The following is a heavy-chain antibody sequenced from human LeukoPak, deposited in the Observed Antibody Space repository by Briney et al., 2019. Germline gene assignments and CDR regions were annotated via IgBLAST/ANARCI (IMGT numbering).Heavy chain of an antibody. D-gene: IGHD3-22*01. CDR3: ARSPTYYYDSSGLLDAFDI. CDR1: GGSISSSSYY. V-gene: IGHV4-39*01. CDR2: IYYSGST. Sequence: SETLSLTCTVSGGSISSSSYYWGWLRQPPGTGLEWIGSIYYSGSTYYNPSLKSRVTISVDTSKNQFSLKLSSVTAADTAVYYCARSPTYYYDSSGLLDAFDIWGQGTMVTVSS. J-gene: IGHJ3*02.